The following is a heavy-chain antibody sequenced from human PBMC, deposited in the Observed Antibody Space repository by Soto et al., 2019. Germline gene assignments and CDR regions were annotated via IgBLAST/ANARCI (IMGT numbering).Heavy chain of an antibody. Sequence: SATLSITCAVSGGSISSGGYSWIWIRQPPGKGLEWIGYIYHSGTTYYNPSLKSRVTISVDRSKNQFSLKLSSVTAADTAVYYCARDLWGYCGTDCYPLDVWGQGTTVT. D-gene: IGHD2-21*02. CDR2: IYHSGTT. J-gene: IGHJ6*02. V-gene: IGHV4-30-2*01. CDR1: GGSISSGGYS. CDR3: ARDLWGYCGTDCYPLDV.